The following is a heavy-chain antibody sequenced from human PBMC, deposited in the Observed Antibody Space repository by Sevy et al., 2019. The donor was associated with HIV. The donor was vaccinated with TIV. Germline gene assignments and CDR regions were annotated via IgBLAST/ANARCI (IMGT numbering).Heavy chain of an antibody. Sequence: GGSLRLSCAASGFTFSSYAMSWVRQAPGKGLEWVSAISGSGGSTYYADSVKGRFTISRDNSKNTLYLQMNSLRAEDTAVYYCAKGGGLRYFDLRPTWFDPWGQGTLVTVSS. J-gene: IGHJ5*02. V-gene: IGHV3-23*01. D-gene: IGHD3-9*01. CDR2: ISGSGGST. CDR3: AKGGGLRYFDLRPTWFDP. CDR1: GFTFSSYA.